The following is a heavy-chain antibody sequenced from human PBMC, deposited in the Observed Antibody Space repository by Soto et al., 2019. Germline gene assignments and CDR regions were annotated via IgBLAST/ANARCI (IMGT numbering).Heavy chain of an antibody. J-gene: IGHJ1*01. Sequence: EVQLVESGGGWVRHGGSLRLSGAAFGFIFTTSWMTWVPQAPGKGLEWVANIRNDGSEIYYVAYVRGRFTISRDNARSTLYLQMNNLRAEDTAHYYCVRDHDLYVRHFRNWGQGTLVIVSS. D-gene: IGHD1-1*01. CDR3: VRDHDLYVRHFRN. CDR1: GFIFTTSW. CDR2: IRNDGSEI. V-gene: IGHV3-7*01.